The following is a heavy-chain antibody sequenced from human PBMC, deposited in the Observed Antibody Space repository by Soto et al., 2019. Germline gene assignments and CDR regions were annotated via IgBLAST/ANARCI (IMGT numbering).Heavy chain of an antibody. CDR3: ARGHSTDCSNGVCSFFYNHEMDV. CDR2: INPKSGGT. V-gene: IGHV1-2*04. D-gene: IGHD2-8*01. CDR1: GYSFTDYH. Sequence: ASVKVSCKASGYSFTDYHIHWVRQAPGQGLEWIGRINPKSGGTSTAQKFQGWVTMTRDRSISTVYMELTRLRSDDTAVYFCARGHSTDCSNGVCSFFYNHEMDVWGQGTTVTVSS. J-gene: IGHJ6*02.